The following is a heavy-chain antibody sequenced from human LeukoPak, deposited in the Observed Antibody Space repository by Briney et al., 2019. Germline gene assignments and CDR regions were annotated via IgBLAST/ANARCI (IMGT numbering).Heavy chain of an antibody. CDR2: ISYDGRNK. CDR3: ARDGAETTGYMDV. V-gene: IGHV3-30*03. Sequence: GGSLRLSCAASGFTFSSYGMHWVRQAPGKGLEWVAVISYDGRNKYYADSVKGRFTISRDNSKNTLYLQMNSLRAEDTAVYYCARDGAETTGYMDVWGKGATVTVSS. CDR1: GFTFSSYG. J-gene: IGHJ6*03. D-gene: IGHD1-1*01.